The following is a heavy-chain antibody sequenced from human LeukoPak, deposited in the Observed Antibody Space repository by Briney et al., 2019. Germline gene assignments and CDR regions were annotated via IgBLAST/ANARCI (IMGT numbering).Heavy chain of an antibody. V-gene: IGHV3-20*04. CDR1: GFTFDDYG. J-gene: IGHJ3*02. D-gene: IGHD2-15*01. CDR3: ARDFVGYCSGGSCYHLAFDI. CDR2: INWNGGIT. Sequence: PGGSLRLSCAASGFTFDDYGMSWVRQAPGKGLEWVSGINWNGGITGYADSVKGRFTISRDNAKNSLYLQMNSLRAEDTALYYCARDFVGYCSGGSCYHLAFDIRGQGTMVTVSS.